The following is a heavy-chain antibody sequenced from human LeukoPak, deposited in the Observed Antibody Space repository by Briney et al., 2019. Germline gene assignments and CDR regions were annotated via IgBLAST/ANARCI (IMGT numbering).Heavy chain of an antibody. Sequence: GGSLRLSCAASGFTFSSYEMNWVRQAPGKGLEWVSYISSSGSTIYYADSVKGRFTISRDNAKNSLYLQMNSLRAEDTAVYYCARASTYYYDSSGYYYWGQGTLVTVSS. CDR1: GFTFSSYE. CDR3: ARASTYYYDSSGYYY. CDR2: ISSSGSTI. D-gene: IGHD3-22*01. V-gene: IGHV3-48*03. J-gene: IGHJ4*02.